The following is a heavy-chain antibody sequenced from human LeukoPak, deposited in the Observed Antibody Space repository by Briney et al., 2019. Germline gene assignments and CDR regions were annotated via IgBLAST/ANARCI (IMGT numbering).Heavy chain of an antibody. CDR1: GFTFDDYA. J-gene: IGHJ6*02. CDR2: ISWNGGSI. Sequence: GRSLRLSCAASGFTFDDYAIHLVRQAPGKGLEWVSGISWNGGSIGYADSVKGRFTISRDNAKNSLYLQMNSLRAEDTALYYCAKDVGSGGDYYYGMDVWGQGTTVTVSS. CDR3: AKDVGSGGDYYYGMDV. V-gene: IGHV3-9*01. D-gene: IGHD3-10*01.